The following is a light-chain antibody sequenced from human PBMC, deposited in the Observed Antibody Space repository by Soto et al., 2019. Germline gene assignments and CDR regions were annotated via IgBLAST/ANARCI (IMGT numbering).Light chain of an antibody. Sequence: DIQMTQSPSSLSASVGDRVTITCRASQSISSYLNWYQQKPGKAPKLLIYAASTLQSGVPSRFSGSGSGTEFTLTISSLEPDDFATYYCQQYKSFSTFGQGTKVDIK. CDR3: QQYKSFST. CDR2: AAS. J-gene: IGKJ1*01. CDR1: QSISSY. V-gene: IGKV1-39*01.